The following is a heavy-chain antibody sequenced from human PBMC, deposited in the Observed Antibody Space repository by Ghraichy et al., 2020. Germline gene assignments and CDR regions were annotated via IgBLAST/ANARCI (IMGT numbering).Heavy chain of an antibody. Sequence: GGSLRLSCAASGFTFSSYAMSWVRQAPGKGLEWVSAISGSGGSTYYADSVKGRFTISRDNSKNTLYLQMNSLRAEDTAVYYCAKAMQRWGYQGAYYYMDVWGKGTTVTVSS. D-gene: IGHD6-25*01. CDR3: AKAMQRWGYQGAYYYMDV. V-gene: IGHV3-23*01. CDR1: GFTFSSYA. J-gene: IGHJ6*03. CDR2: ISGSGGST.